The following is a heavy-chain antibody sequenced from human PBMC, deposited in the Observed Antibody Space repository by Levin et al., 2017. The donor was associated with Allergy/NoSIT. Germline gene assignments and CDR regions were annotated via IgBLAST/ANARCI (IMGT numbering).Heavy chain of an antibody. V-gene: IGHV4-59*01. D-gene: IGHD1-1*01. CDR3: ARVLDHDAGWFDP. CDR2: IYYSGST. CDR1: GGSISSYY. Sequence: SETLSLTCTVSGGSISSYYWSWIRQPPGKGLEWIGYIYYSGSTNYNPSLKSRVTISVDTSKNQFSLKLSSVTAADTAVYYCARVLDHDAGWFDPWGQGTLVTVSS. J-gene: IGHJ5*02.